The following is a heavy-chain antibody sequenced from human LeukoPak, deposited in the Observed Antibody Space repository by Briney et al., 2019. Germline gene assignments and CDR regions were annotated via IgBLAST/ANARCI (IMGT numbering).Heavy chain of an antibody. V-gene: IGHV3-23*01. CDR1: GFTFSIFA. CDR3: AKDVGSGWYVFDY. Sequence: GGSLRLSCAASGFTFSIFAMSWVRRAPGKGLELVSAISSSGGSTYYTDSVKGRFTISRDNSKNTLYLQMNSLRDEDTAVYYCAKDVGSGWYVFDYWGQGTLVTVSS. D-gene: IGHD6-19*01. J-gene: IGHJ4*02. CDR2: ISSSGGST.